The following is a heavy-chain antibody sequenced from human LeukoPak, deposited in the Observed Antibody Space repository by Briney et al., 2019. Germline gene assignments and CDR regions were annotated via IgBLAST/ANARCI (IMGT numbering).Heavy chain of an antibody. CDR3: ARDLEMATTASPLPYYFDY. CDR1: GDSVSSNSAA. Sequence: SQTLSLTCAISGDSVSSNSAAWNWIRQSPSRGLEWQGRTYYRSKWYNDYAVSVKSRITINPDTSKNQFSLQLNSVTPEDTAVYYCARDLEMATTASPLPYYFDYWGQGTLVTVSS. J-gene: IGHJ4*02. V-gene: IGHV6-1*01. CDR2: TYYRSKWYN. D-gene: IGHD5-24*01.